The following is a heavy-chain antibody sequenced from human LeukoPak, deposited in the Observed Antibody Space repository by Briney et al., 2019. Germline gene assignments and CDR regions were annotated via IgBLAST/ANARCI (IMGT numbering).Heavy chain of an antibody. Sequence: GGSLRLSCAASGFIFDDYTMYWVRQAPGKGLEWVSLISGDGGSTYYADFVKGRFTISRDKSKNSLYLQMKTLRPDDTALYYCARDNYGSGSYLDYWGQGTLVTVSS. V-gene: IGHV3-43*02. D-gene: IGHD3-10*01. CDR1: GFIFDDYT. CDR2: ISGDGGST. J-gene: IGHJ4*02. CDR3: ARDNYGSGSYLDY.